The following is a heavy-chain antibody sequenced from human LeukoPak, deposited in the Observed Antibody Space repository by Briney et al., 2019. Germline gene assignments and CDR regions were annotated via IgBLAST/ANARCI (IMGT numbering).Heavy chain of an antibody. D-gene: IGHD3-10*01. Sequence: PSETLSLTCAVSGGSIRSYYWTWIRRPPGKGLEWIGFSHYSGDTNYNPSLESRVTMSVDMSKNQFALKMSSVTAADTAVYYCARALWFGGLPDAFDIWGQGTMVTVSS. J-gene: IGHJ3*02. CDR3: ARALWFGGLPDAFDI. V-gene: IGHV4-59*01. CDR2: SHYSGDT. CDR1: GGSIRSYY.